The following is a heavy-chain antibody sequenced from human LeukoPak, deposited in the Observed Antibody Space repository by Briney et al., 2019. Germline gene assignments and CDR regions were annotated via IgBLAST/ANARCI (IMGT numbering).Heavy chain of an antibody. CDR2: VSRRSSFI. CDR1: GFTFSSYS. CDR3: ARVSDAYDYFFDY. J-gene: IGHJ4*02. D-gene: IGHD5-12*01. Sequence: GGSLRLSCAASGFTFSSYSMNWVRQAPGKGLEGVSSVSRRSSFIFYADSVQGRFTISRDDAKDSLFLQLNSLRAEDTAVYYCARVSDAYDYFFDYWGQGTLVTVSS. V-gene: IGHV3-21*01.